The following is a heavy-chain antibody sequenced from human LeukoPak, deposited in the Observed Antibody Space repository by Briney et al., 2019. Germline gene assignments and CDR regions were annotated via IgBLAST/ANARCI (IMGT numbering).Heavy chain of an antibody. V-gene: IGHV3-7*03. D-gene: IGHD3-16*01. CDR3: ARDGFGTGSN. J-gene: IGHJ4*02. CDR1: GLTFSNYW. CDR2: IKQDGSEK. Sequence: GGSLRLSCAASGLTFSNYWVDWVRQAPGKGLEWVANIKQDGSEKNYVDSVKGRFIISRDNAKNSLYLQMNTLRADDTAVYYCARDGFGTGSNWGQGTLVTVSS.